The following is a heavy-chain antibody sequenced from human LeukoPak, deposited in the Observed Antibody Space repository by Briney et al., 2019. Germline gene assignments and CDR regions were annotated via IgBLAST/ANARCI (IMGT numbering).Heavy chain of an antibody. Sequence: GKSLRLSCAASGFLFSTYNMHWVRHSPGKGLEWLAIILYDGSTQYYADSVRGRFTISRDNAKNSLYLQMNSLRAEDTAVYYCARVLYSSSWYLSKYNWFDPWGQGTLVTVSS. J-gene: IGHJ5*02. CDR2: ILYDGSTQ. CDR3: ARVLYSSSWYLSKYNWFDP. V-gene: IGHV3-30*03. D-gene: IGHD6-13*01. CDR1: GFLFSTYN.